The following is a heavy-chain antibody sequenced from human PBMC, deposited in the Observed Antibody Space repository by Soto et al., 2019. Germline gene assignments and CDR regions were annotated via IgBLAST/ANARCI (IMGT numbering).Heavy chain of an antibody. CDR1: GGSITNTSYY. CDR3: ASDRLTKYGEGHLYYFDY. V-gene: IGHV4-39*01. CDR2: IYYSGTT. Sequence: SETLSLTCTVSGGSITNTSYYWGWIRQPPWKGLEWMGSIYYSGTTYNNPSLKSRVTMSIYTSKNQFSLNLSSVTAADTAVYYCASDRLTKYGEGHLYYFDYWGQGALVTVSS. J-gene: IGHJ4*02. D-gene: IGHD3-3*01.